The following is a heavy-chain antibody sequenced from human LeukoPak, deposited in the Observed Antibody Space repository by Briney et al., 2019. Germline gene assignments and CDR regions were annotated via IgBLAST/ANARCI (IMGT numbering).Heavy chain of an antibody. CDR3: ARVSITMIVVDDAFDI. V-gene: IGHV3-30*02. Sequence: GGSLRLSCAASGFTFSSYGMHWVRQAPGKGPEWVAFIRYDGSNQYYADSVKGRFTISRDNSKNTLYMQMNSLRAEDTAVYYCARVSITMIVVDDAFDIWGQGTMVTVSS. D-gene: IGHD3-22*01. CDR1: GFTFSSYG. J-gene: IGHJ3*02. CDR2: IRYDGSNQ.